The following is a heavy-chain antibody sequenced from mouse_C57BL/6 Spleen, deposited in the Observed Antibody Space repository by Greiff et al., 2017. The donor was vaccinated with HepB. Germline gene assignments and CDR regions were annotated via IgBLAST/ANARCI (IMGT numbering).Heavy chain of an antibody. Sequence: VQLQQSGPELVKPGASVKISCKASGYSFTGYYMNWVKQSPEKSLEWIGEINPSTGGTTYNQKFKAMATLTVDKSSSTAYMQLKSLTSEDSAVYYCAVYYYGLDYWGQGTTLTVAS. CDR1: GYSFTGYY. CDR3: AVYYYGLDY. J-gene: IGHJ2*01. D-gene: IGHD1-1*01. CDR2: INPSTGGT. V-gene: IGHV1-42*01.